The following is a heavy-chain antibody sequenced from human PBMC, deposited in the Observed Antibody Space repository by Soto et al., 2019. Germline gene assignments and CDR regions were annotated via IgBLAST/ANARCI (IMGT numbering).Heavy chain of an antibody. D-gene: IGHD5-12*01. CDR2: IYYSGST. Sequence: SATLCLTKTVSGGSISSSSYYWGWIRQPPGKGLEWIGSIYYSGSTYYNPSLKSRVTISVDTSKNQFSLKLSSVTAADTAVYYWSRHQHDGDRYDFDVWGQGTLVTVSS. V-gene: IGHV4-39*01. CDR3: SRHQHDGDRYDFDV. CDR1: GGSISSSSYY. J-gene: IGHJ5*01.